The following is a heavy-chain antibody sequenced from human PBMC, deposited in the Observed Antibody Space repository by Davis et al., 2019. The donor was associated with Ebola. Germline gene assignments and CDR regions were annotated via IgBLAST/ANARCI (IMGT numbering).Heavy chain of an antibody. CDR2: IYYSGST. D-gene: IGHD3-16*01. J-gene: IGHJ6*02. Sequence: PSETLSLTCTVSGGSISSSSYYWGWIRQPPGKGLEWIGSIYYSGSTYYNPSLKGRVTISVDTSKNQFSLKLSSVTAADTAVYYCAREAWGYYYGMDVWGQGTTVTVSS. V-gene: IGHV4-39*02. CDR1: GGSISSSSYY. CDR3: AREAWGYYYGMDV.